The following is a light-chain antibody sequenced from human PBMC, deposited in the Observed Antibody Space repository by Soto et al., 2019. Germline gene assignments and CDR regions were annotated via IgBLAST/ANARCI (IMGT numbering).Light chain of an antibody. Sequence: DIQMTQSPSTLSASVGDRVPVTCRASQSISSWLAWYQQKAGKAPKLLIYKASALESGVPSRFSGSGSGTEFTLTISSLEPEDFATYYCQHYNTYPWTFGQGTKVDIK. CDR2: KAS. V-gene: IGKV1-5*03. CDR1: QSISSW. CDR3: QHYNTYPWT. J-gene: IGKJ1*01.